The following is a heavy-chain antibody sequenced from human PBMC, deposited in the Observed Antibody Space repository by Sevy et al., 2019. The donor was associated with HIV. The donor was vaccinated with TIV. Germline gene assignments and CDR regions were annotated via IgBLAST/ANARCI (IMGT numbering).Heavy chain of an antibody. D-gene: IGHD3-10*01. CDR1: GFNISSAS. Sequence: GSLRLSCGGSGFNISSASMNWVRQAPGKGLEWVGRIKGKTDGETTDYAAPVKGRFIISRDDSGKTVCVQLNSVKTEDTAMYFCTTRPYGSIIDYWGQGTLVTVSS. CDR3: TTRPYGSIIDY. J-gene: IGHJ4*02. V-gene: IGHV3-15*07. CDR2: IKGKTDGETT.